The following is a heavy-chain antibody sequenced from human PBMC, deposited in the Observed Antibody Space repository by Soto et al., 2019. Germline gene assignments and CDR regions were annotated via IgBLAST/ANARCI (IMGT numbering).Heavy chain of an antibody. CDR2: ISGSGGST. D-gene: IGHD3-10*01. CDR1: GFTFSSYD. Sequence: EVQLLESGGGLVQPGGSLRLSCAASGFTFSSYDMSWVRQAPGKGLEWVSAISGSGGSTYYADSVKGLFTISRYNSKHSLYLQMNSLRAEDTAVYYCAKASGWFGEFDYCGQGTLVTVSS. V-gene: IGHV3-23*01. J-gene: IGHJ4*02. CDR3: AKASGWFGEFDY.